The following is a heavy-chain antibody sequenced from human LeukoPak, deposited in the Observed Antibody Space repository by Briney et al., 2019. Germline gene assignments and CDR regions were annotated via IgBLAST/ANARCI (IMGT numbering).Heavy chain of an antibody. D-gene: IGHD1-26*01. CDR1: GGSISSGGYY. V-gene: IGHV4-31*03. Sequence: SQTLSLTCTVSGGSISSGGYYWSWIRQHPGKGLEWIGHMFYRGSTYYNPSLKSRVTISADTSKNQFSLRLTSVTAADTAVYYCARDEAASDTNALDIWGQGTMVTVSS. J-gene: IGHJ3*02. CDR2: MFYRGST. CDR3: ARDEAASDTNALDI.